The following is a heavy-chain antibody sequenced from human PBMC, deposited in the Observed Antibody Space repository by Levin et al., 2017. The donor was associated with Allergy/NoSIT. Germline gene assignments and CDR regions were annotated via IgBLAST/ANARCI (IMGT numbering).Heavy chain of an antibody. CDR3: ARLQSYEYFFDY. CDR1: GGSISSSSYY. D-gene: IGHD1-26*01. J-gene: IGHJ4*02. CDR2: IYYSGST. Sequence: PSETLSLTCTVSGGSISSSSYYWGWIRQPPGKGLEWIGSIYYSGSTYYNPSLKSRVTISVDTSKNQFSLKLSSVTAADTAVYYCARLQSYEYFFDYWGQGTLVTVSS. V-gene: IGHV4-39*01.